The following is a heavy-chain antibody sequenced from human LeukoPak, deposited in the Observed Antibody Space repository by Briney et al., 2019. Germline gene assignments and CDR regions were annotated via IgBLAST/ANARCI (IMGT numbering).Heavy chain of an antibody. CDR2: ISGSGGST. Sequence: GGSLRLSCAASGFTFTTYAMAWVRQAPGKGLEWVSAISGSGGSTYYADSVKGRFTISRDNSKNTLYLQMNSLRAEDTAVYYRAEHRTVAGTYFDYWGQGTLVTVSS. D-gene: IGHD6-19*01. J-gene: IGHJ4*02. CDR1: GFTFTTYA. CDR3: AEHRTVAGTYFDY. V-gene: IGHV3-23*01.